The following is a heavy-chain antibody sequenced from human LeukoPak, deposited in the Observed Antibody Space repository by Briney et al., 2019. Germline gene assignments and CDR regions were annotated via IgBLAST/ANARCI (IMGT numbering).Heavy chain of an antibody. V-gene: IGHV1-69*05. Sequence: ASVKVSCKASGGTFSSYAISWERQAPGQGLEWMGGIIPIFGTANYAQKLQGRVTITTDESTSTAYMELSSLRSEDTAVYYCARDRYYDSSGGEDYFDYWGQGTLVTVSS. CDR3: ARDRYYDSSGGEDYFDY. J-gene: IGHJ4*02. CDR1: GGTFSSYA. CDR2: IIPIFGTA. D-gene: IGHD3-22*01.